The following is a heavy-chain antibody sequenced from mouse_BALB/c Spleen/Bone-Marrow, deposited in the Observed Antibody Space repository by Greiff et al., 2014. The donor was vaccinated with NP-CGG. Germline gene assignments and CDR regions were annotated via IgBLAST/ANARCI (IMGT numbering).Heavy chain of an antibody. V-gene: IGHV5-12-1*01. CDR1: GFAFSSYD. CDR3: TRHGGYYPYYYAMDY. CDR2: ISHGGGTT. J-gene: IGHJ4*01. Sequence: VESGGGLVKPGGSLKLSCAASGFAFSSYDMSWVRQTPEKRLEWVAYISHGGGTTYYSDTVKGRFTISRDNAKNTLYLQMSSLKSEDTAIYYCTRHGGYYPYYYAMDYWGQGTSVTVSS. D-gene: IGHD2-3*01.